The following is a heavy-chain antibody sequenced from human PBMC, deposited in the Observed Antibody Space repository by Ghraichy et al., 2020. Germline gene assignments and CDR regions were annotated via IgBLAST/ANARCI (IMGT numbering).Heavy chain of an antibody. CDR1: VGSISSYY. CDR2: IYYSGRT. J-gene: IGHJ6*02. D-gene: IGHD2-15*01. Sequence: SQTLSLTCTVSVGSISSYYWSWIRQPPGKGLEWIGYIYYSGRTNYNPSLKSRVTISVDTSKNQFSLKLSSVTAADTAVYYCARTILGYCSGGSCYSSYGMDVWGQGTTVTVSS. V-gene: IGHV4-59*08. CDR3: ARTILGYCSGGSCYSSYGMDV.